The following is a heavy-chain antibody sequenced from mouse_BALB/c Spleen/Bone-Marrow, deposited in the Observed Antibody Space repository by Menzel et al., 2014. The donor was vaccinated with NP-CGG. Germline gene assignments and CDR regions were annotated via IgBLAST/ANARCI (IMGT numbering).Heavy chain of an antibody. D-gene: IGHD3-3*01. J-gene: IGHJ4*01. V-gene: IGHV3-1*02. Sequence: VQLQQSGPDLVKPSQSLSLTCTVIGYSITSGYSWHWIRQFPENNLEWMGYIHYSGSTGYNPSLKSRISITRDTSKNQFFLQLNSVTTEDTATYYCARRGDRLYAMDYWGQGTSVTVSS. CDR3: ARRGDRLYAMDY. CDR1: GYSITSGYS. CDR2: IHYSGST.